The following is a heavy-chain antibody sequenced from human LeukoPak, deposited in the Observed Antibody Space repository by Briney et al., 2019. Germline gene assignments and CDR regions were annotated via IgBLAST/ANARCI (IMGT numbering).Heavy chain of an antibody. CDR1: GFTFSSYG. Sequence: GGSLRLSCAASGFTFSSYGMHWVRQAPGKGLEWVAVIWYDGSNKYYADSVKGRFTISRDNSMNTLYLQMNSLRAEDTAVYYCARDGFNDRSGDNDGFDMWGQGTMVTVSS. D-gene: IGHD1-1*01. V-gene: IGHV3-33*01. J-gene: IGHJ3*02. CDR2: IWYDGSNK. CDR3: ARDGFNDRSGDNDGFDM.